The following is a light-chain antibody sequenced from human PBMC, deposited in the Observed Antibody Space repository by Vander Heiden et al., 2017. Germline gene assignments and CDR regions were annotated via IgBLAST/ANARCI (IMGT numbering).Light chain of an antibody. CDR1: SSNIGAGYE. Sequence: QSVLTLPPSLSPPPAPRVTISCTGTSSNIGAGYEVHWYQQLPGTAPKLLIYGNINRPSRVPDRFSGSKSDTSAARAITGLQAEDEADYYCQSYDNSLSGSYVFGTGTKVTVL. J-gene: IGLJ1*01. V-gene: IGLV1-40*01. CDR2: GNI. CDR3: QSYDNSLSGSYV.